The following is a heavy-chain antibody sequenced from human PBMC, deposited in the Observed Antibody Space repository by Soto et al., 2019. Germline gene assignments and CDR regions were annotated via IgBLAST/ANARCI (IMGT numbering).Heavy chain of an antibody. CDR3: AKDCSGGSCYYGMDV. J-gene: IGHJ6*02. CDR1: GFTFSSYA. V-gene: IGHV3-23*01. Sequence: GGSLRLSCAASGFTFSSYAMSWVRQAPGKGLEWVSTISGSGGSTYYADSVKGRFTISRDNSKNTLYLQMNSLRAEDTAVYYCAKDCSGGSCYYGMDVWGQGTTVTVS. CDR2: ISGSGGST. D-gene: IGHD2-15*01.